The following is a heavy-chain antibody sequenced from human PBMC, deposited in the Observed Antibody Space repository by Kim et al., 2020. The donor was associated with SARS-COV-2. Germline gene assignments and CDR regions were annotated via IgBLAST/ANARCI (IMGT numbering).Heavy chain of an antibody. Sequence: GGSLRLSCAASGFTFDDYAMHWVRQAPGKGLEWVSGISWNSGSIGYADSVKGRFTISRDNAKNSLYLQMNSLRAEDTALYYCAKDIYGEQLEQGTGFDYWGQGTLVTVSS. CDR2: ISWNSGSI. D-gene: IGHD4-17*01. V-gene: IGHV3-9*01. CDR3: AKDIYGEQLEQGTGFDY. J-gene: IGHJ4*02. CDR1: GFTFDDYA.